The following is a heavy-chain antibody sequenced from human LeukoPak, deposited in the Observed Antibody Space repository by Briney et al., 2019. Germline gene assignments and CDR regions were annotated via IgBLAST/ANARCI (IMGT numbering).Heavy chain of an antibody. CDR2: IYHSGST. V-gene: IGHV4-38-2*01. D-gene: IGHD3-3*01. Sequence: SETLSLTCAVPGYSISSGYYWGWIRQPPGKGLEWIGSIYHSGSTYYNPSLKSRVTISVDTSKNQFSLKLSSVTAADTAVYYCARRDTYYDFWSGYHNRFDPWGQGTLVTVSS. CDR3: ARRDTYYDFWSGYHNRFDP. J-gene: IGHJ5*02. CDR1: GYSISSGYY.